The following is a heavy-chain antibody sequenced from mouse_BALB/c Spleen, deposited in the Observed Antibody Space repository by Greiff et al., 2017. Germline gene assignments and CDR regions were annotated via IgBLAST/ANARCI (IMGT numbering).Heavy chain of an antibody. V-gene: IGHV5-17*02. Sequence: DVQLQESGGGLVQPGGSRKLSCAASGFTFSSFGMHWVRQAPEKGLEWVAYISSGSSTIYYADTVKGRFTISRDNPKNTLFLQMTSLRSEDTAMYYCAKSTMITTSFAYWGQGTLVTVSA. CDR2: ISSGSSTI. CDR3: AKSTMITTSFAY. CDR1: GFTFSSFG. D-gene: IGHD2-4*01. J-gene: IGHJ3*01.